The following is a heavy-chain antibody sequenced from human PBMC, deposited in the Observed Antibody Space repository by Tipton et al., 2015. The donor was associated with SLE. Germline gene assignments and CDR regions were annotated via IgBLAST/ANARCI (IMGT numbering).Heavy chain of an antibody. CDR2: ISSGERNK. J-gene: IGHJ4*02. V-gene: IGHV3-30*18. CDR3: AKDTLPYGTKGSGYFDY. CDR1: GFMFSSYG. Sequence: SLRLSCAASGFMFSSYGINWVRQAPGKGLEWVAGISSGERNKYSADSVKGRFTISRDNSKKTLYLQMNSLRPEDTAVYYCAKDTLPYGTKGSGYFDYWGQGTLVTVSS. D-gene: IGHD3-22*01.